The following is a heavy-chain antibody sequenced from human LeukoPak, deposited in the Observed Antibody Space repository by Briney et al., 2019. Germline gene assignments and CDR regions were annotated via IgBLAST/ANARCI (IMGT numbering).Heavy chain of an antibody. J-gene: IGHJ3*01. D-gene: IGHD3-22*01. V-gene: IGHV4-39*07. Sequence: SETLSLTCTVSGGSISSSSYYWGWIRQPPGKGLEWIGSIYYSGSTYYNPSLKSRVTISVDTSKNQFSLKLSSVTAADTAVYYCATSSGYILTVWGQGTMVTVSS. CDR1: GGSISSSSYY. CDR2: IYYSGST. CDR3: ATSSGYILTV.